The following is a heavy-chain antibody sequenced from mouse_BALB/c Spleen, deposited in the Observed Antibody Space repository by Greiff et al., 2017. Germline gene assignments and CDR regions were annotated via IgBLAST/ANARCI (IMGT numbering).Heavy chain of an antibody. J-gene: IGHJ3*01. V-gene: IGHV1-7*01. D-gene: IGHD2-10*01. CDR2: INPSSGYT. Sequence: QVQLKQSGAELAKPGASVKMSCKASGYTFTSYWMHWVKQRPGQGLEWIGYINPSSGYTNYNQKFKDKATLTADKSSSTAYMQLSSLTSEDSAVYYCARSLLRGSWFAYWGQGTLVTVSA. CDR1: GYTFTSYW. CDR3: ARSLLRGSWFAY.